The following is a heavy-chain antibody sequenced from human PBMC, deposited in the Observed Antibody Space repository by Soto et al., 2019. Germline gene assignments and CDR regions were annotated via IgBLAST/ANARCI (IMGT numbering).Heavy chain of an antibody. CDR2: ISYDGSNK. Sequence: PGGSLRLSCAASGFTFSSYAMHWVRQAPGKGLEWVAVISYDGSNKYYADSVKGRFTISRDNSKNTLYLQMNSLRAEDTAVYYYARDSASYDILNGFRYWGQGTLVTVSS. CDR1: GFTFSSYA. D-gene: IGHD3-9*01. J-gene: IGHJ4*02. CDR3: ARDSASYDILNGFRY. V-gene: IGHV3-30-3*01.